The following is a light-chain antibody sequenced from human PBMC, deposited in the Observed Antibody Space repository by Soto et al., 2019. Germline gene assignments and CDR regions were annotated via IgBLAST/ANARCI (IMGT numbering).Light chain of an antibody. V-gene: IGKV3-20*01. J-gene: IGKJ1*01. CDR3: QQFGGSLTWT. CDR1: QSVISSY. CDR2: GAS. Sequence: EVVLTQSPGSLSLSPGERATLSCRASQSVISSYLAWYQQKPGQAPRLLIYGASSRATGIPDRFSGSGSGTDFTLTISRLESEDCAVYYCQQFGGSLTWTFGQGTKVDIK.